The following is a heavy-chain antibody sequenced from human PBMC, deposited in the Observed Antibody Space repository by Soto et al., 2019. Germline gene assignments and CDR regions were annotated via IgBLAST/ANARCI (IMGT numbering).Heavy chain of an antibody. CDR2: IIPIFGTA. V-gene: IGHV1-69*06. D-gene: IGHD3-22*01. J-gene: IGHJ1*01. CDR1: GGTFSSYA. CDR3: AAFPDYYDRIGLSGFQH. Sequence: QVQLVQSGAEVKKPGSSVKVSCKASGGTFSSYAISWVRQAPGQGLEWMGGIIPIFGTANYARKFQGRVTITADKSTSTADMELSSLRSEDTAVYYCAAFPDYYDRIGLSGFQHWGQGTLVNVSS.